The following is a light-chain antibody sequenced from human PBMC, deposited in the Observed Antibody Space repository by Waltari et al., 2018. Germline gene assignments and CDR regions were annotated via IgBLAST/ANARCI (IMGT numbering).Light chain of an antibody. CDR1: NSDVGNYNL. V-gene: IGLV2-23*02. J-gene: IGLJ1*01. Sequence: QSALTQPASVSGTPGQSITISCTGTNSDVGNYNLVSWYQHHPGEAPKLMICEVINRPSGVSNRFSGSNSGNTASRTISGLQAEDEADYYCCSYAGSGTYVFGTGTKVTVL. CDR2: EVI. CDR3: CSYAGSGTYV.